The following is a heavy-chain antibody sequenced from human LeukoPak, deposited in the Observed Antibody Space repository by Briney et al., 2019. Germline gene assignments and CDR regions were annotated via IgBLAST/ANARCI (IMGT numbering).Heavy chain of an antibody. Sequence: PGGSLRLSCVASGFIFNKHAMSWVCQAPGKGLEWVSGLSGSGSSTDYADSVKGRFTVSRDNSKNTLFLQMNSLRAEDTAIYYCAKERDYGPADYWGQGTLVTDSS. J-gene: IGHJ4*02. D-gene: IGHD4/OR15-4a*01. CDR3: AKERDYGPADY. V-gene: IGHV3-23*01. CDR1: GFIFNKHA. CDR2: LSGSGSST.